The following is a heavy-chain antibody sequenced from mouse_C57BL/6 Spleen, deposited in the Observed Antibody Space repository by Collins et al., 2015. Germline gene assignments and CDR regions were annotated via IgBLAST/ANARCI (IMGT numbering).Heavy chain of an antibody. J-gene: IGHJ4*01. V-gene: IGHV1-74*01. D-gene: IGHD3-2*02. CDR3: TMELLRLIYTMDY. Sequence: QVQLQQPGAELVKPGASVKVSCKASGYTFTSYWMHWVKQRPGQGLEWIGRIHPSDSVTNYNQKFKGKATLTVDKSSSTAYMQVSSLTSEDSAVYYCTMELLRLIYTMDYWGQGTSVTVSS. CDR1: GYTFTSYW. CDR2: IHPSDSVT.